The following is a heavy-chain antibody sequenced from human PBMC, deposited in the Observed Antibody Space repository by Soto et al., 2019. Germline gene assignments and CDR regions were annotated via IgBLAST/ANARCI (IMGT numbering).Heavy chain of an antibody. D-gene: IGHD5-12*01. CDR1: GYTFTSYG. Sequence: SVKVSCKASGYTFTSYGISWVRQAPGQGLEWMGRIIPILGIANYAQKFQGRVTITADKSTSTAYMELSSLRSEDTAVYYCASGDGYNWGDAFDIWGQGTMVTVSS. J-gene: IGHJ3*02. CDR2: IIPILGIA. CDR3: ASGDGYNWGDAFDI. V-gene: IGHV1-69*04.